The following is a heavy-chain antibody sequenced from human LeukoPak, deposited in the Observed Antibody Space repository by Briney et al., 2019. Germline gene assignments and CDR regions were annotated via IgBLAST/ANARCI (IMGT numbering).Heavy chain of an antibody. J-gene: IGHJ4*02. Sequence: GGSLRLSCAASGFTFSSYGMHRVRQAPGKGLEWVAVIWYDGSNKYYADSVKGRFTISRDNSKNTLYLQMNSLRAEDTAVYYCARGGRIRYYYDSSGSRAAVDYWGQGTLVTVSS. D-gene: IGHD3-22*01. V-gene: IGHV3-33*01. CDR3: ARGGRIRYYYDSSGSRAAVDY. CDR1: GFTFSSYG. CDR2: IWYDGSNK.